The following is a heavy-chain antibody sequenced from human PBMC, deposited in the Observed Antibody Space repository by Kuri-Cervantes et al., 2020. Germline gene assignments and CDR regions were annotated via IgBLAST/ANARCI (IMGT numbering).Heavy chain of an antibody. CDR2: ISSSSSYI. V-gene: IGHV3-21*01. CDR1: GSTFSSYS. CDR3: AREGCSGASCRNTPYYYYGMDV. J-gene: IGHJ6*02. Sequence: ETLSLTCAASGSTFSSYSMNWVRQAPGKGLEWVSSISSSSSYIYYADSVKGRFIISRDKAKNSLYLQMNSLSDEDTAVYFCAREGCSGASCRNTPYYYYGMDVWGQGTTVTVSS. D-gene: IGHD2-15*01.